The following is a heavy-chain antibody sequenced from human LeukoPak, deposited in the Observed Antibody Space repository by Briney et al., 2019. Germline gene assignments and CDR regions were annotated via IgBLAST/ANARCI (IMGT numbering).Heavy chain of an antibody. CDR1: GFSFSVFW. CDR2: IKTDGSIT. D-gene: IGHD5-18*01. Sequence: GGSLRLSCAASGFSFSVFWMHWVRQVPGKGPVWVSRIKTDGSITDYADSVKGRFTISRDNIKYSLYLQMNSLRTEDTALYYCARSTAMVTWGSFDIWGQGTLVTVSS. V-gene: IGHV3-74*01. CDR3: ARSTAMVTWGSFDI. J-gene: IGHJ3*02.